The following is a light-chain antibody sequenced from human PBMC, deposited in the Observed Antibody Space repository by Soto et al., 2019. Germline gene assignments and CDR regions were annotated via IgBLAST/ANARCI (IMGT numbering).Light chain of an antibody. J-gene: IGLJ1*01. CDR3: SSYTTSSNDV. Sequence: QSALAQPASVSGSPGQSITISCTGTSSDVGAYNYVSWFQQHPGKAPKLMIYGVSNRPSGVSSRFSGSKSGNTASLTISGLQAEDEADYYCSSYTTSSNDVFGNGTKVTV. CDR2: GVS. V-gene: IGLV2-14*03. CDR1: SSDVGAYNY.